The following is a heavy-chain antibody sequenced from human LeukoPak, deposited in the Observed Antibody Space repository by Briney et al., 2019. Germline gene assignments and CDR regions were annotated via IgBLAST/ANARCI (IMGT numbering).Heavy chain of an antibody. CDR1: GGSISSYY. CDR3: AGSKAANYYFEY. Sequence: SETLSLTCTVSGGSISSYYWSWIRQPPGKGLEWFGFIYYSGYTTYNPSLKSRVTISVDTSKNQFSLKLSSVTAADTAVYYCAGSKAANYYFEYWGQGTLVTVSS. D-gene: IGHD6-25*01. J-gene: IGHJ4*02. V-gene: IGHV4-59*08. CDR2: IYYSGYT.